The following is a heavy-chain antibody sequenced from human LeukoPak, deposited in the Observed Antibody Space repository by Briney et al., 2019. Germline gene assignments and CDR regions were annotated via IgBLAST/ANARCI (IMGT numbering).Heavy chain of an antibody. J-gene: IGHJ4*02. V-gene: IGHV1-69*04. CDR1: GYTFTSYA. D-gene: IGHD3-22*01. CDR2: IIPILGIA. CDR3: ARAGDYYDSSGYLAFDY. Sequence: SVKVSCKASGYTFTSYATSWVRQAPGQGLEWMGRIIPILGIANYAQKFQGRVTITADKSTSTAYMELSSLRSEDTAVYYCARAGDYYDSSGYLAFDYWGQGTLVTVSS.